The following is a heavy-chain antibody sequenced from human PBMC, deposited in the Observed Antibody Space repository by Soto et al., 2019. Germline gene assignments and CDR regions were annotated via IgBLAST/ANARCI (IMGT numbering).Heavy chain of an antibody. CDR1: GGSFSGYY. J-gene: IGHJ6*03. CDR2: INHSGGT. CDR3: ARGVAKYCSGGSCYPHYYYMDV. D-gene: IGHD2-15*01. V-gene: IGHV4-34*01. Sequence: SETLSLTCAVYGGSFSGYYWSWIRQPPGKGLEWIGEINHSGGTNYSPSLKSRVTISVDTSKNQFSLKLSSVTAADTAVYYCARGVAKYCSGGSCYPHYYYMDVWGKGTTVTVSS.